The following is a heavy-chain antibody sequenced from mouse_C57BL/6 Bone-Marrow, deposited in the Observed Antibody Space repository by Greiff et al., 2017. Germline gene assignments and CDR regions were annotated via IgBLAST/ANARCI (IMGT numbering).Heavy chain of an antibody. CDR1: GFTFSSYA. D-gene: IGHD1-1*01. CDR3: AREGANYYGSPFDY. J-gene: IGHJ2*01. CDR2: ISDGGSYT. Sequence: EVKLMESGGGLVKPGGSLKLSCAASGFTFSSYALSWVRQTPEKRLEWVATISDGGSYTYYPDNVKGRFTISRDNAKNNRYLQMSHLKSEDTAMYYCAREGANYYGSPFDYWGQGTTLTVSS. V-gene: IGHV5-4*01.